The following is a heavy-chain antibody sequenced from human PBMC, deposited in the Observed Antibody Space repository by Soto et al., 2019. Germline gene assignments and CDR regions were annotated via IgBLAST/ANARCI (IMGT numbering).Heavy chain of an antibody. CDR1: CYTFTSYS. V-gene: IGHV1-18*01. D-gene: IGHD3-10*01. CDR3: ARVMVRKFGSGTSRPYGFDV. Sequence: GASVKVSFKASCYTFTSYSISWLLQSPGQCLYVMGWIRGYNGDTKYAQKFQGRVTMTTDTSTSTAYMELRSLRSDDTAVYYCARVMVRKFGSGTSRPYGFDVWGQGTTVTVS. CDR2: IRGYNGDT. J-gene: IGHJ6*02.